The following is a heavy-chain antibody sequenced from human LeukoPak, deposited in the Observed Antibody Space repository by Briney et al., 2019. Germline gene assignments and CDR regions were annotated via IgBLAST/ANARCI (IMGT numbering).Heavy chain of an antibody. CDR3: ARGYCSGGSCYSYYYYNYMDV. Sequence: PSETLSLTCTVSGGSISSSSYYWGWIRQPPGKGLEWIGSIHYSGSTNYNPSLKSRVTISVDTSKNQFSLKPSSVTAADTAVYYCARGYCSGGSCYSYYYYNYMDVWGKGTTVTVSS. CDR1: GGSISSSSYY. CDR2: IHYSGST. D-gene: IGHD2-15*01. J-gene: IGHJ6*03. V-gene: IGHV4-39*07.